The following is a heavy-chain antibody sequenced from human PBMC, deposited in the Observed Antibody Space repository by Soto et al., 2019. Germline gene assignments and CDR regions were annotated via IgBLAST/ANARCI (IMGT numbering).Heavy chain of an antibody. CDR1: EFTFSSYA. CDR3: AQSLRNYFDTLGSDHFFDY. V-gene: IGHV3-23*01. Sequence: EVQLLESGGGLVQPGGSLRLSCAASEFTFSSYAVSWVRRAPGKGLEWVSAISATGGSTYYADSVKGRFTISRDNSKSTLYLQMDSLRAEDTALYYCAQSLRNYFDTLGSDHFFDYWGQGTLVTVSS. J-gene: IGHJ4*02. D-gene: IGHD3-22*01. CDR2: ISATGGST.